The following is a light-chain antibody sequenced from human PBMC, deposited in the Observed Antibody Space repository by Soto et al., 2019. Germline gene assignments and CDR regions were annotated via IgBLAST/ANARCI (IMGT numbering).Light chain of an antibody. Sequence: ELVLTQSPATLSLSPGERATLSCRASQSINNYLAWYQQKPGQAPRLLIYDASNRATGIPARFSGSGSGTDFTLTISSLEPEDFAVYYCQQRFNWQVTFGQGTRLEIK. J-gene: IGKJ5*01. CDR1: QSINNY. CDR3: QQRFNWQVT. V-gene: IGKV3-11*01. CDR2: DAS.